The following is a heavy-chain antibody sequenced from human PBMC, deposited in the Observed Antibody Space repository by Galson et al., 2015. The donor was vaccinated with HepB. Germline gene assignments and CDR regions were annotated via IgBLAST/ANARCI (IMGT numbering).Heavy chain of an antibody. V-gene: IGHV1-18*01. D-gene: IGHD3-10*01. CDR3: AREGNYMVRGVIMETTPDYYYGMDV. Sequence: SVKVSCKASGYTFTSYGISWVRQAPGQGLEWMGWTSAYNGNTNYAQKLQGRVTMTTDTSTSTAYMELRSLRSDDTAVYYCAREGNYMVRGVIMETTPDYYYGMDVWGQGTTVTVSS. CDR1: GYTFTSYG. CDR2: TSAYNGNT. J-gene: IGHJ6*02.